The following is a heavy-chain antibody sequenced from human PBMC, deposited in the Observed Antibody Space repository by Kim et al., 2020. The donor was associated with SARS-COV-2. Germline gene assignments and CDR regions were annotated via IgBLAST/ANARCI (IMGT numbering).Heavy chain of an antibody. CDR2: ISSSGSTI. J-gene: IGHJ6*02. D-gene: IGHD3-10*01. CDR1: GFTFSSYE. CDR3: ARDLHYYGSGSYYKRSYYYYGMDV. Sequence: GGSLRLSCAASGFTFSSYEMNWVRQAPGKGLEWVSYISSSGSTIYYADSVKGRFTISRDNAKNSLYLQMNSLRAEDTAVYYCARDLHYYGSGSYYKRSYYYYGMDVWGQGTTVTVSS. V-gene: IGHV3-48*03.